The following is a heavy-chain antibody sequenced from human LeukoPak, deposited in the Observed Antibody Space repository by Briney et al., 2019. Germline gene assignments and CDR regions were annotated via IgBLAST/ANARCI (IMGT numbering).Heavy chain of an antibody. Sequence: GESLKISCQGSGYSFTTYWSAWLRQMPGKGLEWMGIIYPGDSDTTYSPSFQGQVTISADKSISNAYLQWTSLRASDAAIYYCARQGYTYGYDYWGQGTLVTVSS. J-gene: IGHJ4*02. CDR1: GYSFTTYW. CDR2: IYPGDSDT. CDR3: ARQGYTYGYDY. V-gene: IGHV5-51*01. D-gene: IGHD5-18*01.